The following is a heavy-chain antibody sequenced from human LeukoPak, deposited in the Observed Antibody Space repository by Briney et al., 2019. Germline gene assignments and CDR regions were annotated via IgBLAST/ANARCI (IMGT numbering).Heavy chain of an antibody. CDR2: INAGNGNT. CDR3: AREHSYVVITTSGFDY. Sequence: ASVKVSCKASGYTFTSYAMHWVRQAPGQRLEWMGWINAGNGNTKYSQKFQGRVTITRDTSASTAYMELSSLRSEDTAVYYCAREHSYVVITTSGFDYWGQGTLVTVSS. V-gene: IGHV1-3*01. CDR1: GYTFTSYA. D-gene: IGHD3-22*01. J-gene: IGHJ4*02.